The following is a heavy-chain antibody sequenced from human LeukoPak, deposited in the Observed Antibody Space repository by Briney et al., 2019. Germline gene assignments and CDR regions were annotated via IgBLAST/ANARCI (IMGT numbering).Heavy chain of an antibody. D-gene: IGHD4-23*01. Sequence: SVKVSCKASGGTFSSYAISWVRQAPGQGLEWMGGIIPIFGTANYAQKFQGRVTITADESTSTAYMELSSLRSEDTAVYYCARESSPDYGGTPNILYYYYGMDVWGQGTTVTVSS. V-gene: IGHV1-69*13. CDR3: ARESSPDYGGTPNILYYYYGMDV. CDR1: GGTFSSYA. CDR2: IIPIFGTA. J-gene: IGHJ6*02.